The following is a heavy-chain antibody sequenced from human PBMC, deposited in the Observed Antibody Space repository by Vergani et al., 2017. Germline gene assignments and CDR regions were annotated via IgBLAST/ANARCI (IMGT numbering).Heavy chain of an antibody. D-gene: IGHD3-3*01. J-gene: IGHJ4*02. V-gene: IGHV3-33*01. CDR1: GFTFSSYG. Sequence: QVQLVESGGGVVQPGRSLRLSCAASGFTFSSYGMHWVRQAPGKGLEWVAVIWYDGSNKYYADSVKGRFTISRDNSKITLYLQMNSLRAEDTAVYYCARDERAYYDFWSGYYDFDYWGQGTLVTVSS. CDR2: IWYDGSNK. CDR3: ARDERAYYDFWSGYYDFDY.